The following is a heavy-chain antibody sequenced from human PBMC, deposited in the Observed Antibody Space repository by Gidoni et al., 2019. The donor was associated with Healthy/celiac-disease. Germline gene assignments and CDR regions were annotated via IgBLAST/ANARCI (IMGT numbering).Heavy chain of an antibody. CDR3: AGSSPYNWFDP. J-gene: IGHJ5*02. Sequence: QLQLQGSGPGLVKPSETLSPTRTVSGGPISSSSYYWGLIRQPPGKGLEWIGSIYYSGSTYYNPSLKSRVTISVDTCKNQFSLKLSSVTSADTAVYYCAGSSPYNWFDPWGQGTLVTVSS. CDR2: IYYSGST. CDR1: GGPISSSSYY. V-gene: IGHV4-39*01. D-gene: IGHD6-6*01.